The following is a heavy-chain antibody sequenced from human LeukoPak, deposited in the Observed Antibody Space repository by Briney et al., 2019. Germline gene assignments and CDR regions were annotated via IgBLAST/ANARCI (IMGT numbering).Heavy chain of an antibody. J-gene: IGHJ4*02. CDR1: GGTFSSYA. Sequence: GASVTVSCKASGGTFSSYAISWVRQAPGQGLEWMGGIIPIFGTANYAQKFQGRVTITADESTSTAYMELSSLRSEDTAVYYCASSRFGGAAAGTHFSYYFDYWGQGTLVTVSS. CDR2: IIPIFGTA. V-gene: IGHV1-69*13. CDR3: ASSRFGGAAAGTHFSYYFDY. D-gene: IGHD6-13*01.